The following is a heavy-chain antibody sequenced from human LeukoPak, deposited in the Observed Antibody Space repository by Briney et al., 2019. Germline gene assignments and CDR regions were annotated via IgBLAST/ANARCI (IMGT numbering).Heavy chain of an antibody. D-gene: IGHD7-27*01. CDR1: GYTFTGYY. CDR3: ARGVDWGWGAFDI. CDR2: INPNSGGT. V-gene: IGHV1-2*02. Sequence: GASVKVSCKASGYTFTGYYTHWVRQAPGQGLEWMGWINPNSGGTNYAQKFQGRVTMTRDTSISTAYMELSRLRSDDTAVYYCARGVDWGWGAFDIWGQGTMVTVSS. J-gene: IGHJ3*02.